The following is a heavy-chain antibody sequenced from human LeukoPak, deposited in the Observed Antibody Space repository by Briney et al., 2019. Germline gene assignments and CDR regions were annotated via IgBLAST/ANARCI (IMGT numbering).Heavy chain of an antibody. Sequence: GSLRLSCAASGFTFRNYAMNWVRQAPGKGLEWVSYISSSGSTIYYADSVKGRFTISRDNAKNSLYLQMNSLRAEDTAVYYCAELGITMIGGVWGKGTTVTISS. V-gene: IGHV3-48*04. CDR2: ISSSGSTI. CDR3: AELGITMIGGV. J-gene: IGHJ6*04. D-gene: IGHD3-10*02. CDR1: GFTFRNYA.